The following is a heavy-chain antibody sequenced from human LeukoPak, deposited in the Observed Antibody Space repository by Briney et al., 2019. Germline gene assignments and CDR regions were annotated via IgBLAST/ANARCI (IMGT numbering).Heavy chain of an antibody. V-gene: IGHV3-48*03. Sequence: PGGSLRLSCAASGFTFSSYEMNWARQAPGNGLEWVSYISSSSSTIYYADSVKGRFTTSRDNAKNSLYLQMNSLRAEDTAVYYCARFLSVPWSPFDYWGQGTLVTVSS. CDR3: ARFLSVPWSPFDY. J-gene: IGHJ4*02. CDR2: ISSSSSTI. CDR1: GFTFSSYE. D-gene: IGHD2-8*02.